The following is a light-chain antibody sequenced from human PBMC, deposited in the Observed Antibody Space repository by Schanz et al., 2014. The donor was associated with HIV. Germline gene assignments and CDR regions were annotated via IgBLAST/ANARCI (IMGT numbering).Light chain of an antibody. J-gene: IGKJ2*01. V-gene: IGKV1-5*03. CDR3: QHYGT. Sequence: DLQVTQSPSTLSASVGGRVSITCRTSQSISSWMAWYQQKPGKAPKLLIYKASKLQSGVSSRFSGSGSGTEFTLTISSLQPDDFAVYYCQHYGTFGQGTKLEIK. CDR1: QSISSW. CDR2: KAS.